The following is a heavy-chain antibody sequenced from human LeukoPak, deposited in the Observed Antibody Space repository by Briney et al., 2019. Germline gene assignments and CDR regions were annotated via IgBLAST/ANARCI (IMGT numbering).Heavy chain of an antibody. Sequence: GESLRLSCAASGFTFSSYSMNWVRQAPGKGLEWVSSITSSNNYIYYGDSVKGRFTISRDDAKNSLFLQMNSLRAEDTATYYCARGEFGDYYYFYMDVWGKGTTVTVSS. V-gene: IGHV3-21*01. D-gene: IGHD2/OR15-2a*01. CDR3: ARGEFGDYYYFYMDV. J-gene: IGHJ6*03. CDR1: GFTFSSYS. CDR2: ITSSNNYI.